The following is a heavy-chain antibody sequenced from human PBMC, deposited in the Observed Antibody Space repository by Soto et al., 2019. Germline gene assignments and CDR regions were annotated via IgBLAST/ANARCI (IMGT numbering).Heavy chain of an antibody. CDR2: INPNSGGT. V-gene: IGHV1-2*04. CDR3: ARGGYYYDSSGYYYPFDY. Sequence: ASVKVSCKASGYTFTGYYMHWVRQAPGQGLEWMGWINPNSGGTNYAQKFQGWVTMTRDTSISTAYMELSRLRSDDTAVYYCARGGYYYDSSGYYYPFDYWGQGTLVTVSS. CDR1: GYTFTGYY. J-gene: IGHJ4*02. D-gene: IGHD3-22*01.